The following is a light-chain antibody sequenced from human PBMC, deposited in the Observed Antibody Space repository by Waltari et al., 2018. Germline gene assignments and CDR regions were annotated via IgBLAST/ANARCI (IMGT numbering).Light chain of an antibody. CDR2: KAS. V-gene: IGKV1-5*03. CDR3: QQYNSYVLT. J-gene: IGKJ4*01. Sequence: CRARQSISSWLAWYQQKPGKAPKLLIYKASTLESGVPSRFSGSGSGTEFTLTISSLQPDDFATYYCQQYNSYVLTFGGGTKVEIK. CDR1: QSISSW.